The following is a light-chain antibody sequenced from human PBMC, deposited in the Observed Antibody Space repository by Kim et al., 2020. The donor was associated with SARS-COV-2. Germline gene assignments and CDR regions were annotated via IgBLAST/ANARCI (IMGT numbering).Light chain of an antibody. V-gene: IGKV3-20*01. J-gene: IGKJ5*01. Sequence: LSPGERATLSCRDSQSVSSRYLAWYQQKPGQAPRLFIYGTSSRATGIPDRFSGSGSGTDFTLTISRLEPEDFAVYYCQQYGNLITFGQGTRLEIK. CDR3: QQYGNLIT. CDR2: GTS. CDR1: QSVSSRY.